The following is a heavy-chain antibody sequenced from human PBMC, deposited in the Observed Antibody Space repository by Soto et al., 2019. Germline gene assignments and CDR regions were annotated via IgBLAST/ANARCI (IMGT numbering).Heavy chain of an antibody. CDR1: GFTFSSYA. V-gene: IGHV3-30-3*01. CDR3: ARDLQQWPPGIIMDV. D-gene: IGHD6-19*01. Sequence: PGGSLRLSCAASGFTFSSYAMHWVRQAPGKGLEWVAVISYDGSNKYYADSVKGRFTISRDNSKNTLYLQMNSLRAEDTAVYYCARDLQQWPPGIIMDVWGQGTTVTVSS. CDR2: ISYDGSNK. J-gene: IGHJ6*02.